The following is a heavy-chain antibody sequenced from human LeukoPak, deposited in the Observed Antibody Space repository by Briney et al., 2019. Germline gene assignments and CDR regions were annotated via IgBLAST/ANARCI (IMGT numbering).Heavy chain of an antibody. CDR1: GDSFSSHY. V-gene: IGHV4-59*11. D-gene: IGHD4-17*01. CDR2: ISYRGST. Sequence: MTSETLSLTCTVSGDSFSSHYWTWIRQPPGKGLEWIGYISYRGSTNYNPSLKSRVTISKDTSKNQFSLRLSSVTAADTAVYYCARDLVTVTKGFDIWGQGTMVSVSS. CDR3: ARDLVTVTKGFDI. J-gene: IGHJ3*02.